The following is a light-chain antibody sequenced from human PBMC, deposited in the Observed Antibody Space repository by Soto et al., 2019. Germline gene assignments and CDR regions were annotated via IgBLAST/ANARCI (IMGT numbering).Light chain of an antibody. J-gene: IGLJ3*02. CDR3: GAWDSSLPALV. Sequence: QSVLTQPPSVSAAAGQTVTISCSGSYSNIGKNYVSWYQQLPGTAPKLFIYDNNERPSGIPDRFSGSKSGTSATLGITGLQTGDEADYFCGAWDSSLPALVFGGGTKLTVL. CDR2: DNN. CDR1: YSNIGKNY. V-gene: IGLV1-51*01.